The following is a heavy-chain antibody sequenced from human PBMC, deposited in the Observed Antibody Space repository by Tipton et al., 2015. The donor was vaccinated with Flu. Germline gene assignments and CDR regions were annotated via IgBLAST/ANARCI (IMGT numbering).Heavy chain of an antibody. CDR3: ARVGRQQSSPYD. D-gene: IGHD6-13*01. V-gene: IGHV4-31*03. CDR2: IYNGGSP. J-gene: IGHJ4*02. CDR1: GASISSNGYY. Sequence: TLSLTCTVSGASISSNGYYWTWIRQHPGEGLEWIGYIYNGGSPAYNSSLKSRVSISIDTSTNQFSLNMRSVTAADTAVYYGARVGRQQSSPYDWGQGTSVTVSS.